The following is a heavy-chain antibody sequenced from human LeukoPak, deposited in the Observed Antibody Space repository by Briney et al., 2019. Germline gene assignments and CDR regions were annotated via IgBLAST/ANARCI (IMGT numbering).Heavy chain of an antibody. CDR1: GYTFTGYY. D-gene: IGHD3-10*01. V-gene: IGHV1-2*02. Sequence: ASVKVSCKASGYTFTGYYMHWVRQAPGQGLEWMGWINPNSGGTNYAQKFQGRVTMTRDTSISTAYMELRSLRSDDTAVYYCARAAPLPGRDTDYWGQGTLVTVSS. J-gene: IGHJ4*02. CDR2: INPNSGGT. CDR3: ARAAPLPGRDTDY.